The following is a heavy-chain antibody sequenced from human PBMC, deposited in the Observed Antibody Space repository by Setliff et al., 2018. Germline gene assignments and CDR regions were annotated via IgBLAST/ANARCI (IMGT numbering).Heavy chain of an antibody. CDR1: GFSFSSYA. CDR3: TKDSSGRDAFDI. V-gene: IGHV3-23*01. CDR2: ISGGGSRT. Sequence: GESLKISCAASGFSFSSYAMNWVRQAPGKGLEWVSGISGGGSRTYYADSVKGRVTISRDNSKDTLYLQTNIVRAEDTAVYYCTKDSSGRDAFDIWGQGTMVTVSS. J-gene: IGHJ3*02. D-gene: IGHD3-22*01.